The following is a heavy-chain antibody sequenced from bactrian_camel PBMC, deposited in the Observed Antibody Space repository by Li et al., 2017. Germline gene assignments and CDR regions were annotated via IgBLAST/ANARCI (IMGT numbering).Heavy chain of an antibody. Sequence: HVQLVESGGGLVQPGRSLTLSCAASGFTFSNYWMYWVRQAGGKGLEWISTINKNEVGSLTYYADSVVGRFTISRDNAKNTVYQQMNSLKPEDTAVYYCAIGLFADFGLGRGTQVTVS. J-gene: IGHJ4*01. CDR1: GFTFSNYW. CDR2: INKNEVGSLT. D-gene: IGHD5*01. V-gene: IGHV3S1*01.